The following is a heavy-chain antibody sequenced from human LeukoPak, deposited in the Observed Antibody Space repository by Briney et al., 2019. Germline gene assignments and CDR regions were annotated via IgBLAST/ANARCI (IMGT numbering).Heavy chain of an antibody. CDR2: IKQDGSEK. V-gene: IGHV3-7*03. J-gene: IGHJ6*02. CDR1: GFTYSSYW. CDR3: AKDRDFWSGLDV. D-gene: IGHD3-3*01. Sequence: HTGGSLRLSCVASGFTYSSYWMSWVRQAPGKGLEWVANIKQDGSEKNYVDSVKGRFTISRDNAKNSLYLQMNSLKVEDTALYYCAKDRDFWSGLDVWGQGTMVTVS.